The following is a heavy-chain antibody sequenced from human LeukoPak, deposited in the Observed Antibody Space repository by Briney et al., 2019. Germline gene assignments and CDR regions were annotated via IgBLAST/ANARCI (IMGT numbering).Heavy chain of an antibody. CDR3: ARRAAAGRCFYY. CDR1: GFTFSDYY. V-gene: IGHV3-11*01. J-gene: IGHJ4*02. D-gene: IGHD6-13*01. CDR2: ISSGGSTI. Sequence: GGSLRLSCAVSGFTFSDYYMSWIRQAPGKGLEWVSYISSGGSTISHADSVKGRFTISRDNAENSLYLQMNSLRAEDTAVYYCARRAAAGRCFYYWGQGTLVTVSS.